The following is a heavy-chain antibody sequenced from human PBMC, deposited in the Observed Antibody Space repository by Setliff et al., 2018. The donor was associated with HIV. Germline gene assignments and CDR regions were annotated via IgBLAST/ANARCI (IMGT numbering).Heavy chain of an antibody. Sequence: ASETLSLTCTVSGGSFSSSSYYWGWIRQPPGKGLEWIGSIYYSGSTYYNPSFKSRVTMSVDTSKNQFSLKLMSVTSADTAVYYCARMESTSPPRGLDYWGQGAQVTVSS. V-gene: IGHV4-39*01. CDR3: ARMESTSPPRGLDY. CDR2: IYYSGST. J-gene: IGHJ4*02. D-gene: IGHD3-3*01. CDR1: GGSFSSSSYY.